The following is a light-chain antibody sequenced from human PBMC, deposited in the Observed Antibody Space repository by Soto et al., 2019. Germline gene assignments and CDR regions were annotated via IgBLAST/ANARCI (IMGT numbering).Light chain of an antibody. Sequence: EIVLTQSPATLSLSPGERATLSCRASQSVRSYLPWYQQKPGHAPRLLLYGASTRATGIPARFSGSGSETEFTLTIISLQSEDFAVYYCQQYKNGWTFGQGTKV. CDR3: QQYKNGWT. CDR1: QSVRSY. V-gene: IGKV3-15*01. J-gene: IGKJ1*01. CDR2: GAS.